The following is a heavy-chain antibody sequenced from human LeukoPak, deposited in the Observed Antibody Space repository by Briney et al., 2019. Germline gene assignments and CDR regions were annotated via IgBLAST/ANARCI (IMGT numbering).Heavy chain of an antibody. CDR1: GGSISSYY. J-gene: IGHJ4*02. D-gene: IGHD1-26*01. V-gene: IGHV4-59*01. Sequence: PSETLSLTCTVSGGSISSYYWSWIRQPPGKGLEWIGYIYYSGSTNYNPSLKSRVTISVDTSKNQFSLKLSSVTAADTAVYYCASTLYSGSYYLTQLDYWGQGTPVTVSS. CDR2: IYYSGST. CDR3: ASTLYSGSYYLTQLDY.